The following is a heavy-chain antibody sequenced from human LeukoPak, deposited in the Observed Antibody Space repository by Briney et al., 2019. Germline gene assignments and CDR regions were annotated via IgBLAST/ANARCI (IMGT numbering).Heavy chain of an antibody. V-gene: IGHV4-38-2*02. CDR3: ARSDIVATINYY. CDR1: GYSISSGYY. D-gene: IGHD5-12*01. Sequence: SSETLSLTCTVSGYSISSGYYWGWIRQPPGKGLEWIGSIYHSGSTYYNPSLKSRVTISVDTSKNQFSLKLSSVTAADTAVYYCARSDIVATINYYWGQGTLVTVSS. J-gene: IGHJ4*02. CDR2: IYHSGST.